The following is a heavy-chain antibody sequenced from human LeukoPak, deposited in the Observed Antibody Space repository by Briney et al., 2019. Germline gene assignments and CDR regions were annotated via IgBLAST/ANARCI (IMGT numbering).Heavy chain of an antibody. CDR3: ASLGYGDYPFDY. CDR1: GGSFSGYY. D-gene: IGHD4-17*01. Sequence: KPSETLSLTCAVYGGSFSGYYWSWIRQPPGKGLEWIGEINHSGSTNYNPSLKSRVTISVDTSKNQFSLKLSSVTAADTAVYYCASLGYGDYPFDYWGQGTLVTVSS. V-gene: IGHV4-34*01. J-gene: IGHJ4*02. CDR2: INHSGST.